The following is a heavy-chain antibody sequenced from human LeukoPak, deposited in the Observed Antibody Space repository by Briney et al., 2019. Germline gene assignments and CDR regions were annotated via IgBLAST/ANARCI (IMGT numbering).Heavy chain of an antibody. Sequence: ASVKVSCKVSGYTLTELSMHWVRQAPGKGLEWMGGFDPEDGETIYAQKFQGRVTMTEDTSTDTAYMELSSLRSEDTAVYYCATGAVVVVAATFDYWGQGTLVTVSS. CDR2: FDPEDGET. CDR3: ATGAVVVVAATFDY. J-gene: IGHJ4*02. V-gene: IGHV1-24*01. CDR1: GYTLTELS. D-gene: IGHD2-15*01.